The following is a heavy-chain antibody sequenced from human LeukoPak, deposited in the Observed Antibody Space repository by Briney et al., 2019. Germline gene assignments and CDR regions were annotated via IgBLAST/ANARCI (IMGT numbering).Heavy chain of an antibody. J-gene: IGHJ5*02. CDR3: ARGKVGVTTLRAKTEHNWFDP. CDR2: IYYSGST. D-gene: IGHD4-11*01. V-gene: IGHV4-59*12. CDR1: GGSISSYY. Sequence: SETLSLTCTVSGGSISSYYWSWIRQPPGKGLEWIGYIYYSGSTNYNPSLKSRVTISVDTSKNQFSLKLSSVTAADTAVYYCARGKVGVTTLRAKTEHNWFDPWGQGTLVTVSS.